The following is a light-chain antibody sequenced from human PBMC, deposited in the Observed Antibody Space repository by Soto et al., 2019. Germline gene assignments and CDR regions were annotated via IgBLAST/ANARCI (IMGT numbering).Light chain of an antibody. Sequence: EFVLTQSPATLSLSPGERATLSCRASQSVSSYLAWYQQKPGQAPRLLIYDTSNRATGVPARFSGSGSGTDFTLTISSLEPEDFAVYYCQQRSNWPITFGQGTKVDIK. V-gene: IGKV3-11*01. CDR3: QQRSNWPIT. CDR2: DTS. J-gene: IGKJ1*01. CDR1: QSVSSY.